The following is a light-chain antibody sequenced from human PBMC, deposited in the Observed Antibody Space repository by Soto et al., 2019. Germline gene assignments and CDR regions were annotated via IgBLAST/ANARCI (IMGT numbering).Light chain of an antibody. CDR3: MQGTHCPIT. Sequence: DVVMTQSPLSLPVTLGQPASISCRSNQSLVHSDGIAYFSWFQQRPGRSPRRLIYKVSNRDSGVPAGFSGSGSGTDFALKISSVEAEDVGVYYCMQGTHCPITFGQGTRLEIK. CDR1: QSLVHSDGIAY. J-gene: IGKJ5*01. CDR2: KVS. V-gene: IGKV2-30*02.